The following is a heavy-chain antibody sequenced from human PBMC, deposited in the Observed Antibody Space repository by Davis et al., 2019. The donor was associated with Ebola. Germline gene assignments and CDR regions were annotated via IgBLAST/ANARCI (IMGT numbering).Heavy chain of an antibody. D-gene: IGHD4-23*01. J-gene: IGHJ5*02. CDR2: INHSGST. V-gene: IGHV4-34*01. Sequence: PSETLSLTCAVYGGSFSGYYWSWIRQPPGKGLEWIGEINHSGSTNYNPSLKSRVTISVDTSKNQFSLKLSSVTAADTAVYYCARDTRPSNSSFDPWGQGTLVTVSS. CDR3: ARDTRPSNSSFDP. CDR1: GGSFSGYY.